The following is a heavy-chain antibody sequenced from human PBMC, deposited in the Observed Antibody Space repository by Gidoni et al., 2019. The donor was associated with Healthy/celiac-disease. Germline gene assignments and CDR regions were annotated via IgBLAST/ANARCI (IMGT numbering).Heavy chain of an antibody. J-gene: IGHJ5*02. Sequence: EVQLLESGGGFVQPGGPLRPSCAASGFTFSSYAMMWVRQAPGKGLEWVSAISGSGGSTYYADSVKGRFTISRDNSKNTLYLQMNSLRAEDTAVYYCASRHGILDPWGQGTLVTVSS. CDR3: ASRHGILDP. D-gene: IGHD1-20*01. CDR1: GFTFSSYA. V-gene: IGHV3-23*01. CDR2: ISGSGGST.